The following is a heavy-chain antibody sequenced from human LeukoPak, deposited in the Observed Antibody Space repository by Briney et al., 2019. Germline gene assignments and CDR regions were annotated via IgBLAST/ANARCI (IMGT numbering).Heavy chain of an antibody. Sequence: QSGGSLRLSCVASGFTFSSYAMSWVRQAPGKGLEWVSTIRGSGANTYYADSAKGRFTISRDNSKNTVYLQMNSLRAEDTALYYCAKELSTVTTFLPFDYWGQGTLVTVSP. CDR1: GFTFSSYA. CDR3: AKELSTVTTFLPFDY. J-gene: IGHJ4*02. CDR2: IRGSGANT. V-gene: IGHV3-23*01. D-gene: IGHD4-11*01.